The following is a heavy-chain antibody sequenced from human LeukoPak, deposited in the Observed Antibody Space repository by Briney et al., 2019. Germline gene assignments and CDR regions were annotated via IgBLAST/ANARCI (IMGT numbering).Heavy chain of an antibody. CDR1: GFTFSGYE. CDR2: ITSSGRTR. V-gene: IGHV3-48*03. J-gene: IGHJ4*02. CDR3: AGESPHCSGVSCFFDY. D-gene: IGHD2-15*01. Sequence: GGSLRLSCAASGFTFSGYEMNWVRQAPGKGLEWVSYITSSGRTRYYADSVKGRFTLSRDNAKNSLYLQMNSLRAGDTAIYYCAGESPHCSGVSCFFDYWGQGTLVTVSS.